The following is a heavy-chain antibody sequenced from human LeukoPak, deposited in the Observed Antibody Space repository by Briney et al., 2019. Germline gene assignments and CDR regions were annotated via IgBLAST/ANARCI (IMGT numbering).Heavy chain of an antibody. V-gene: IGHV3-7*03. CDR3: VGGIGWQPDY. Sequence: PGGSLRLSRAASPGITFSDYWMNWVRQAPGQGLEWVAIIRQDGREKLYLDSVKGRFAISRDNAKSSVYLQINSLRAEDTAVYYCVGGIGWQPDYWGQGTLVTVSS. J-gene: IGHJ4*02. CDR1: PGITFSDYW. D-gene: IGHD6-19*01. CDR2: IRQDGREK.